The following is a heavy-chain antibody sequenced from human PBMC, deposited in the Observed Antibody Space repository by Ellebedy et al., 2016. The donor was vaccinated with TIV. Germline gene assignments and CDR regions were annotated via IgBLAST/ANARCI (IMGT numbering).Heavy chain of an antibody. D-gene: IGHD2-21*02. CDR3: AKGEVVTTIGAFDI. Sequence: FTFSRDNAKNSLYLQMNSLRAEDTAVYYCAKGEVVTTIGAFDIWGQGTMVTVSS. V-gene: IGHV3-11*05. J-gene: IGHJ3*02.